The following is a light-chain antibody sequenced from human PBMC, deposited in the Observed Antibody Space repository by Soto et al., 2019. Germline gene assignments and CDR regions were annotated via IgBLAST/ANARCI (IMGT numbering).Light chain of an antibody. CDR3: AAWDDSLSGHVV. CDR1: SSNIGSYS. J-gene: IGLJ2*01. Sequence: QSVLTQPPSASGTPGQRVTISCSGSSSNIGSYSVYWYHQLPGAAPKVLIYRNDQRPSGVPVRFSGSKSGTSASLVISGLRSEDEADYYCAAWDDSLSGHVVFGGGTKLTVL. V-gene: IGLV1-47*01. CDR2: RND.